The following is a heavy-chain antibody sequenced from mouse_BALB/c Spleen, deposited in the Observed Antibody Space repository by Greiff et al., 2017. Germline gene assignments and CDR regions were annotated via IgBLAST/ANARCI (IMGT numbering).Heavy chain of an antibody. J-gene: IGHJ4*01. Sequence: EVQLVESGAELVRSGASVKLSCTASGFNIKDYYMHWVKQRPEQGLEWIGWIDPENGDTEYAPKFQGKATMTADTSSNTAYLQLSSLTSEDTAVYYCNACKLTGTSMDYWGQGTSVTVSS. CDR3: NACKLTGTSMDY. CDR2: IDPENGDT. V-gene: IGHV14-4*02. D-gene: IGHD4-1*01. CDR1: GFNIKDYY.